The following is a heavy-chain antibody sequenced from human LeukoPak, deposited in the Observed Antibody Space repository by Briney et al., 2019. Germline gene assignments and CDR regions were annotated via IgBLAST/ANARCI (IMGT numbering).Heavy chain of an antibody. CDR1: GVSFSGYY. CDR3: ARMGGSGPY. V-gene: IGHV4-34*01. J-gene: IGHJ4*02. CDR2: INHSGST. D-gene: IGHD1-26*01. Sequence: TSEALSLTCAVYGVSFSGYYWSWIRQPPGKGLEWIGEINHSGSTNYNPSLKSRVTISVDTSKNQFSLKLSSVTAADTAVYYCARMGGSGPYWGQGTLVTVSS.